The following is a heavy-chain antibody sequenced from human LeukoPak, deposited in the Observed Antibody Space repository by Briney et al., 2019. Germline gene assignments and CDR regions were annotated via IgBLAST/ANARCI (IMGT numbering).Heavy chain of an antibody. CDR2: INSDGSST. D-gene: IGHD3-22*01. CDR3: ARYYLESSGYSPFFDY. V-gene: IGHV3-74*01. Sequence: GGSLRLSCAASGFTFSSYWMHWVRQAPGKGLVWVSRINSDGSSTTYADSVKGRFTISRDNAKNTLYLQMNSLRAEDTAVYFCARYYLESSGYSPFFDYWGQGTLVTVSS. J-gene: IGHJ4*02. CDR1: GFTFSSYW.